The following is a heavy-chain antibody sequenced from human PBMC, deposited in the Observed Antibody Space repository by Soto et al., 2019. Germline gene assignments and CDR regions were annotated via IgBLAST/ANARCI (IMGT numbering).Heavy chain of an antibody. J-gene: IGHJ6*02. Sequence: GGSLRLSCAASGFTFSSYWMSWVRQAPGKGLEWVANIKQDGSEKYYVDSVKGRFTISRDNAKNSLYLQMNSLRAEDTAVYYCARIDGYNQSGWGYYYYGMDVWGQGTTVTVSS. CDR2: IKQDGSEK. CDR1: GFTFSSYW. D-gene: IGHD5-12*01. V-gene: IGHV3-7*01. CDR3: ARIDGYNQSGWGYYYYGMDV.